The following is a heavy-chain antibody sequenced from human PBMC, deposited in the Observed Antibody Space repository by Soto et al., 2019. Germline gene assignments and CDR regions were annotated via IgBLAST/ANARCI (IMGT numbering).Heavy chain of an antibody. CDR2: ISDDAIST. Sequence: GGSLRLSCTVSGFGFSDYCMHWVLQAPWEGLVWGARISDDAISTSYSPFVKGRFTISRDNTKNMLYLQLNSLTGDDAAFYYCDREAPISAVNYIDYWGPGALVPVSS. CDR3: DREAPISAVNYIDY. J-gene: IGHJ4*02. CDR1: GFGFSDYC. V-gene: IGHV3-74*01. D-gene: IGHD1-26*01.